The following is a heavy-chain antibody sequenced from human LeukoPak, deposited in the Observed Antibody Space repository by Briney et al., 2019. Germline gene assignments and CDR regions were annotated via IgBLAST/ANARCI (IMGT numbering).Heavy chain of an antibody. CDR1: GGTLSSYA. V-gene: IGHV1-69*04. J-gene: IGHJ4*02. Sequence: SVKVSCKASGGTLSSYAISWVRQAPGQGLEWMGRIIPILGIANYAQKFQGRVTITADKSTSTAYMELSSLRSEDTAVYYCARGTSWVDYWGQGTLVTVSS. CDR3: ARGTSWVDY. D-gene: IGHD2-2*01. CDR2: IIPILGIA.